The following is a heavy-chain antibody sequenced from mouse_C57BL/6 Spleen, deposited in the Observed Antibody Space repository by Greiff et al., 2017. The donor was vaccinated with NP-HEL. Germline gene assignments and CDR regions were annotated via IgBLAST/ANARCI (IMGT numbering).Heavy chain of an antibody. CDR3: ASDYDPFAY. CDR1: GFSLTSYG. V-gene: IGHV2-2*01. J-gene: IGHJ3*01. Sequence: QVQLKQSGPGLVQPSQSLSITCTVSGFSLTSYGVHWVRQSPGKGLEWLGVIWSGGSTDYNAAFISRLSISKDNSKSQVFFKMNSLQADDTARYYCASDYDPFAYWGQGTLVTVSA. CDR2: IWSGGST. D-gene: IGHD2-4*01.